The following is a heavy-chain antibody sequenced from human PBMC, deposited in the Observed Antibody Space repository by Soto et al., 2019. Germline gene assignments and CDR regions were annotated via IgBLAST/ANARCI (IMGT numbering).Heavy chain of an antibody. CDR1: GGSFTDYY. V-gene: IGHV4-59*01. Sequence: SETLSLTCAVHGGSFTDYYWSWIRQPPGKGLEWIGYISYSGSTNYNPSLKSRVAISVDTSKNQFSLKLTSVNAADTAVYYCTRGGDAYKNGHWGQGTLVTVSS. D-gene: IGHD2-21*01. CDR3: TRGGDAYKNGH. CDR2: ISYSGST. J-gene: IGHJ4*02.